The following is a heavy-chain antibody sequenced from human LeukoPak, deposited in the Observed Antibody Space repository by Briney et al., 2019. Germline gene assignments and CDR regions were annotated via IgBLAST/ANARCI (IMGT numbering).Heavy chain of an antibody. D-gene: IGHD2-8*01. CDR1: GFTFSSYA. CDR3: AKGGVSYTYYFDC. V-gene: IGHV3-23*01. Sequence: SGGPLRLSCAASGFTFSSYAMYWVRQAPGKGLEWVSGISGSGASTYSADFVKGRFTISRDTSKNTLYLQLNSLRAEDTAVYYCAKGGVSYTYYFDCWGQGTLVTVSS. CDR2: ISGSGAST. J-gene: IGHJ4*02.